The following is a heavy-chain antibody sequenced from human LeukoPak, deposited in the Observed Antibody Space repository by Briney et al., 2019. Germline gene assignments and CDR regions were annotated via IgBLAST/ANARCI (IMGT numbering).Heavy chain of an antibody. V-gene: IGHV4-39*07. CDR1: GGSISSSSYY. CDR2: IYYSGST. J-gene: IGHJ5*02. CDR3: ARDKASYYYDSSGLSLNWFDP. D-gene: IGHD3-22*01. Sequence: PSETLSLTCTVSGGSISSSSYYWGWIRQPPGTGLEWIGSIYYSGSTYYNPSLKSRVTISVDTSKNQFSLKLSSVTAADTAVYYCARDKASYYYDSSGLSLNWFDPWGQGTLVTVSS.